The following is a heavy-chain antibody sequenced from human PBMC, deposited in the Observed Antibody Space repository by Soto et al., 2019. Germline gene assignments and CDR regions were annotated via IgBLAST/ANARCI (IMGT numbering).Heavy chain of an antibody. CDR1: GFSFSTYA. Sequence: PGGSLRLSCAASGFSFSTYAMSWVRQPPGKGLEWVSGISSSGGNTYYSDSVKGRFTISRDNSKDTLFLQMNRLGAEDTALYFCVKDFRTGVAYTYFDFWGQGNLVTVSS. CDR2: ISSSGGNT. J-gene: IGHJ4*02. V-gene: IGHV3-23*01. CDR3: VKDFRTGVAYTYFDF. D-gene: IGHD3-3*01.